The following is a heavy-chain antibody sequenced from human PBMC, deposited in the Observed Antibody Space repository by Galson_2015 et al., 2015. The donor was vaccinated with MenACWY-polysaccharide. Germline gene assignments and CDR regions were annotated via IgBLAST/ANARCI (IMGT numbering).Heavy chain of an antibody. D-gene: IGHD3-10*01. CDR3: ATESDGSGSYWSFDI. V-gene: IGHV3-11*01. CDR2: ISSSGGTI. J-gene: IGHJ4*02. Sequence: SLRLSCAASGFTFSDYWMSWIRQAPGKGLEWGSNISSSGGTIYYADSVKGRFSISRDNAKNSLYLQMNSLRAEDTAVYYCATESDGSGSYWSFDIWGQGTLVTVSS. CDR1: GFTFSDYW.